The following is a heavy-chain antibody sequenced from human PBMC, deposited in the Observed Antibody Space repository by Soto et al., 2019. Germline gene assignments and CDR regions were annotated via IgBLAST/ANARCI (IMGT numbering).Heavy chain of an antibody. D-gene: IGHD3-22*01. CDR2: IIPIFGTT. J-gene: IGHJ5*02. V-gene: IGHV1-69*06. CDR3: ARDRTDSGYYTNWLDP. Sequence: ASVKVSCKASGGTFGSDAITWVRQAPGQGLEWVGRIIPIFGTTNYAQNLQGRVTISADKSTLTSYMELHSMTSDDTALYYCARDRTDSGYYTNWLDPWGQGTQVTVSS. CDR1: GGTFGSDA.